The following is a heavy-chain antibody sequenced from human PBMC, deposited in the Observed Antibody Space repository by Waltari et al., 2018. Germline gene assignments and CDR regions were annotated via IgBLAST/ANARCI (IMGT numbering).Heavy chain of an antibody. CDR2: IYSGGNT. Sequence: EVQLVESGGNLIQPGGSLRLSCAASGFTVRTTFISWVRQVPGKGLECVSSIYSGGNTYYAGSVKGRFTISRDNDKNMVYLEMNSLRAEDTAVYYCAKQSPSYTRGWYPLESWGPGTLVTVSP. J-gene: IGHJ4*02. CDR1: GFTVRTTF. V-gene: IGHV3-53*01. D-gene: IGHD6-19*01. CDR3: AKQSPSYTRGWYPLES.